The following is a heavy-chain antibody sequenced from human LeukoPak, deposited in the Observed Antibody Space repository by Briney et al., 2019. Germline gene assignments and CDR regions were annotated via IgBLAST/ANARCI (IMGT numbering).Heavy chain of an antibody. Sequence: SETLSLTCAVSGGSISSGGYSWSWIRQPPGMGLEWIGYIFDSGDTHYNPSLKSRVTISIDRSQNQLSLKLSSVTAADTAVYYCARGPIAAAGRSWDYWGQGVLVTVSS. CDR1: GGSISSGGYS. D-gene: IGHD6-13*01. V-gene: IGHV4-30-2*01. CDR3: ARGPIAAAGRSWDY. CDR2: IFDSGDT. J-gene: IGHJ4*02.